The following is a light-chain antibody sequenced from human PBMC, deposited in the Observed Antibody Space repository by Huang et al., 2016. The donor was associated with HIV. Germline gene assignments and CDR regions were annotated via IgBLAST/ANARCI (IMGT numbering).Light chain of an antibody. Sequence: IQMTQSPSSLSASVGDRVTITCRASQAISNSLVWYQQKPGKAPKLLLFAASRLESGVPSRFRGSGSGTDYTLTISSRQPEDFATYYCQQYFTTPLAFGGGTKVEIK. CDR2: AAS. CDR3: QQYFTTPLA. CDR1: QAISNS. J-gene: IGKJ4*01. V-gene: IGKV1-NL1*01.